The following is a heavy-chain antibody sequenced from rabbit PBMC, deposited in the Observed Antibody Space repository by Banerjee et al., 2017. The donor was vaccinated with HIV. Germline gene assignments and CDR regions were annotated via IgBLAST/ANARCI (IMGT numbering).Heavy chain of an antibody. CDR1: GFSFSDRDV. CDR2: IAGSSSGFT. J-gene: IGHJ6*01. V-gene: IGHV1S45*01. Sequence: QEQLEESGGGLVKPEGSLTLTCKASGFSFSDRDVMCWVRQAPGKGLEWIACIAGSSSGFTYSATWAKGRFTISKTSSTTVTLQMTSLTDADTATYFCARSGDYAGYGMDLWGPGTLVTVS. CDR3: ARSGDYAGYGMDL. D-gene: IGHD1-1*01.